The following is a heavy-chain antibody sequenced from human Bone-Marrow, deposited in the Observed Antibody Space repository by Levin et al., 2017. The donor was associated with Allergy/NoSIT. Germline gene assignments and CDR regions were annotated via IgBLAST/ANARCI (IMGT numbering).Heavy chain of an antibody. J-gene: IGHJ5*02. V-gene: IGHV3-21*01. CDR2: ISSGSDFV. D-gene: IGHD6-25*01. CDR1: GFTFTSFT. CDR3: ARQGGRGWFDP. Sequence: SCAASGFTFTSFTMNWVRQAPGKGLEWVSSISSGSDFVYYADSVKGRFTVSRDNADNALYLRMTSLRAEDTAVYYCARQGGRGWFDPWGQGTLVTVSS.